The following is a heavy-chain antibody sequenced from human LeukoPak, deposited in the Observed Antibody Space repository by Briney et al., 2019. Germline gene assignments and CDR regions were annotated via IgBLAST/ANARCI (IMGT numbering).Heavy chain of an antibody. Sequence: SETLSLTCTVSGGSISSYYWSWIRQPPGKGLEWIGYIYYSGSTNYNPSLKSRVTISVDTSKNQFSLKLSSVTAADTAVYYRARSSSGNYYNDWGQGTLVTVSS. CDR2: IYYSGST. D-gene: IGHD1-26*01. CDR3: ARSSSGNYYND. J-gene: IGHJ4*02. CDR1: GGSISSYY. V-gene: IGHV4-59*01.